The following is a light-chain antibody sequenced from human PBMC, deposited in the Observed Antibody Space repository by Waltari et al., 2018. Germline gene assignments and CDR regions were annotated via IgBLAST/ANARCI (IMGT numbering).Light chain of an antibody. CDR3: QCCDDSLSGYV. J-gene: IGLJ3*02. CDR1: SSHTAVCPD. CDR2: PHTV. Sequence: QSVLTQPPSVSGAPGQRVTISSTGSSSHTAVCPDLPWNHHTPGTLPSILITQNIQHHGKPPSLLRPHTVTRPYGHPDRISGSYSGASASLDITGLQAEDEAEFYCQCCDDSLSGYVFGGGTKLTVL. V-gene: IGLV1-40*01.